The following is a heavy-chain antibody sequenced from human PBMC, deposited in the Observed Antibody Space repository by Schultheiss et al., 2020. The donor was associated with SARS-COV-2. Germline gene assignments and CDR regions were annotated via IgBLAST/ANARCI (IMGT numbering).Heavy chain of an antibody. CDR1: EFAFSSYG. D-gene: IGHD6-13*01. CDR3: ARDGAAAGNFDY. Sequence: GESLKISCAASEFAFSSYGMQWVRQAPGKGLEWVSLIWYDGSNEHYADSVKGRFTISRDNSKNTLYLQMNSLRAEDTAVYYCARDGAAAGNFDYWGQGTLVTVSS. CDR2: IWYDGSNE. J-gene: IGHJ4*02. V-gene: IGHV3-30*02.